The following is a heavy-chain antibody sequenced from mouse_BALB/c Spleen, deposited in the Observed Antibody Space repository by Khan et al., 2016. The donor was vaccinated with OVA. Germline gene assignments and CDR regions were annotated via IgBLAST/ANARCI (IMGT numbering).Heavy chain of an antibody. V-gene: IGHV1-4*01. CDR3: AKEGAYYRSDGWFAY. D-gene: IGHD2-14*01. Sequence: QVQLQQSGAELTRPGASVKMSCKASGYTFTSYTMHWVKQRPGQGLEWIGYINPVSDYTNYNQNFKDKATLTADKSSRTAYMQLRSLTSEDSAVYYCAKEGAYYRSDGWFAYWGPGTLITVST. CDR2: INPVSDYT. CDR1: GYTFTSYT. J-gene: IGHJ3*01.